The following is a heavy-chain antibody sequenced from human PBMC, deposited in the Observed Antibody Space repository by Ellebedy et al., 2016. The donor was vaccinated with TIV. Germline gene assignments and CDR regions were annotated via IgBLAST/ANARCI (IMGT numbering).Heavy chain of an antibody. CDR2: IVTIFRTP. D-gene: IGHD5-12*01. V-gene: IGHV1-69*13. J-gene: IGHJ4*02. CDR1: GGTFSSYA. Sequence: AASVKVSCKASGGTFSSYAISWVRQAPGQGLEWMGGIVTIFRTPNYAQKFQGRVTITADESTSTAYMELSSLRSEDTAVYFCARAESGGYAWDYWGQGTLVTVSS. CDR3: ARAESGGYAWDY.